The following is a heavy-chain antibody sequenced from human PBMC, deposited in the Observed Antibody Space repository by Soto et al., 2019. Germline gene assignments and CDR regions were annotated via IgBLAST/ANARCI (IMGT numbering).Heavy chain of an antibody. Sequence: GGSLRLSCAASGFTFSNAWMSWVRQAPGKGLEWVGRIKSKTDGGTTDYAAPVKGRFTISRDDSKNTLYLQMNSLKTEDTAVYYCTIRDCSGGSCYYEYFQQRGQGTPVTVSS. J-gene: IGHJ1*01. V-gene: IGHV3-15*01. CDR1: GFTFSNAW. CDR2: IKSKTDGGTT. CDR3: TIRDCSGGSCYYEYFQQ. D-gene: IGHD2-15*01.